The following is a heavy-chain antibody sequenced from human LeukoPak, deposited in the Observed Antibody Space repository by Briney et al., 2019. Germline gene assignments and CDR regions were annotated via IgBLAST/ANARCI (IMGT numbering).Heavy chain of an antibody. J-gene: IGHJ4*02. V-gene: IGHV1-46*01. CDR3: ARVRCSGGRCYSPSDY. D-gene: IGHD2-15*01. CDR1: GYTFTSYY. CDR2: INPSGGST. Sequence: GASVKVSCKASGYTFTSYYRQWVRQAPGQGLEWMGIINPSGGSTGYVQKFQGRVTMTRDTSTSTVYLELSSLRSEDTAVYYCARVRCSGGRCYSPSDYWGQGTLVTVSS.